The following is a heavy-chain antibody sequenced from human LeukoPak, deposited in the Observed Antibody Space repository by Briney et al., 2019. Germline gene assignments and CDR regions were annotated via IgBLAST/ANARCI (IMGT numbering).Heavy chain of an antibody. D-gene: IGHD3-10*01. V-gene: IGHV1-69*10. CDR3: AGGGSGSYYNPLYYYYYGMDV. CDR1: GGTFSSYA. CDR2: IIPILGIA. J-gene: IGHJ6*02. Sequence: SVKVSCKASGGTFSSYAISWVRQAPGQGVEGMGGIIPILGIANYAQTFPGRVTITADKSTNTAYMELSSLRSEDTAVYYCAGGGSGSYYNPLYYYYYGMDVWGQGTTVTVSS.